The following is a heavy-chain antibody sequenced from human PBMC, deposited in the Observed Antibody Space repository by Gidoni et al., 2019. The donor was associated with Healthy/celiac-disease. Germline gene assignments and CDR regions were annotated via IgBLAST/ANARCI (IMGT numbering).Heavy chain of an antibody. J-gene: IGHJ4*02. CDR3: AREVVPAFDY. V-gene: IGHV3-30-3*01. CDR1: GFTFSSYA. CDR2: ISYDGSNK. Sequence: QVQLVESGGGVVQPGRSLRLSCAASGFTFSSYAMHWVRQAPGKGLEWVAVISYDGSNKYYADSVKGRFTISRDNSKNTLYLQMNSLRAEDTAVYYCAREVVPAFDYWGQGTLVTVSS. D-gene: IGHD2-8*01.